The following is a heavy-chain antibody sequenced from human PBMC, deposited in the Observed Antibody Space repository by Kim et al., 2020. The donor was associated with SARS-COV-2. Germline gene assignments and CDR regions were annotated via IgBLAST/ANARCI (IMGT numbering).Heavy chain of an antibody. J-gene: IGHJ3*02. D-gene: IGHD6-13*01. CDR3: ASSRIAAAASADAFDI. Sequence: KFQGRVTMTRDTSTSTVYMELSSLRSEDTAVYYCASSRIAAAASADAFDIWGQGTMVTVSS. V-gene: IGHV1-46*01.